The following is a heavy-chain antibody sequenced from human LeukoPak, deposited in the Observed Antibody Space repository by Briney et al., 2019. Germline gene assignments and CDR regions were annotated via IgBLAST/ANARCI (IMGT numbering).Heavy chain of an antibody. CDR3: AKDLQGYSSSWTGY. D-gene: IGHD6-13*01. J-gene: IGHJ4*02. Sequence: GGSLRLSCAASGFTFSSYGMHWVRQAPGKGLEWVAVISYDGSNKYYADSVKGRFTISRDNSKNTLYLQMNSLRAEDTAVYYCAKDLQGYSSSWTGYWGQGTLVTVSS. V-gene: IGHV3-30*18. CDR1: GFTFSSYG. CDR2: ISYDGSNK.